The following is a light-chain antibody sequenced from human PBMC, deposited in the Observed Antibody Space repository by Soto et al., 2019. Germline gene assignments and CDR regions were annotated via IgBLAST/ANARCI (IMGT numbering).Light chain of an antibody. CDR3: QQSYSTPFT. V-gene: IGKV1-39*01. J-gene: IGKJ3*01. CDR2: AAS. Sequence: DIQMTQSPSSLSASVGDRVTITCRASQDISSYLNWYQQKPGKAPKLLIYAASSLQSGVPSRFSGGGSGADFPLTISSLQPEDFATYHCQQSYSTPFTFGPGTKVDIK. CDR1: QDISSY.